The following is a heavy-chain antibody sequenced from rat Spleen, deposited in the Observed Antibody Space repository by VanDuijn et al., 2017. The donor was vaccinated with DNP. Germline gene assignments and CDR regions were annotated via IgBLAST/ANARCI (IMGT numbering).Heavy chain of an antibody. CDR1: GFTFNNYW. D-gene: IGHD1-2*01. V-gene: IGHV5-31*01. CDR3: ATAIGDY. Sequence: EVQLVETGGALVQPGRSLKVSCVASGFTFNNYWMTWIRQVPGKGLDWVASITSSGGKTFSPDSVNGRFTISRNNAESTLYLQMDSLRSDDTATYFCATAIGDYWGQGVMVTVSS. J-gene: IGHJ2*01. CDR2: ITSSGGKT.